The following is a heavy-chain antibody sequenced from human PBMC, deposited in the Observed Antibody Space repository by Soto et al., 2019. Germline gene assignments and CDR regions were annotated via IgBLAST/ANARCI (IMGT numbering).Heavy chain of an antibody. V-gene: IGHV1-69*13. CDR2: IIPIFGTA. CDR3: ASLTGSSSWYNWFEP. CDR1: GCTFSSYA. D-gene: IGHD6-13*01. J-gene: IGHJ5*02. Sequence: SVKFSCKASGCTFSSYAISWVRQAPGQGLEWMGGIIPIFGTANYAQKFQGRVTITADEYTSTAYMELSSLRSEDTAVYYCASLTGSSSWYNWFEPWGKGTLVTVXS.